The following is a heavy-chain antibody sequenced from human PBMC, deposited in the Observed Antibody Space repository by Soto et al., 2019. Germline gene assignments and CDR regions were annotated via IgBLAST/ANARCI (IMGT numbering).Heavy chain of an antibody. Sequence: QVQLQESGPGLVKPSETLSLTCTVSGGSISSYYWSWIRQPPGKGLEWIGYIYYSGSTNYNPSLKSRVTISVDTSKNQFSLKLSSVTAADTAVYYCARGGLRSPGVGVQDYWGQGTLVTVSS. D-gene: IGHD1-26*01. J-gene: IGHJ4*02. CDR3: ARGGLRSPGVGVQDY. CDR2: IYYSGST. CDR1: GGSISSYY. V-gene: IGHV4-59*01.